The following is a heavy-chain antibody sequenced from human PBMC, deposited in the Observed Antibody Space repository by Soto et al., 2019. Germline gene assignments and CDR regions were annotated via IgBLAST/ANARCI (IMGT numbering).Heavy chain of an antibody. Sequence: QVQLVQSGAEVKKPGASVKVSCKASGYTFTSYGISWVRQAPGQGLEWMGWISAYNGNTNYAQKLQGRVTMTADTTTSTAYLERRSLRSDDTAVYYCARDEQSRMTTVTTCVDSWGQGSLVTVSS. V-gene: IGHV1-18*01. CDR2: ISAYNGNT. CDR3: ARDEQSRMTTVTTCVDS. CDR1: GYTFTSYG. J-gene: IGHJ5*01. D-gene: IGHD4-17*01.